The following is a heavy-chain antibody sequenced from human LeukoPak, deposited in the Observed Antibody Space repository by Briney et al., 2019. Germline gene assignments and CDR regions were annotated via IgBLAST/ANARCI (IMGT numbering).Heavy chain of an antibody. Sequence: PSETLSLTCTVSGGSVSSGSYYWSWIRQPPGKGLEWIGYIYYSGSTNYNPSLKSRVTISVDTSKNQFSLKLSSVTAADTAVYYCARDRVTIFGVVNRDYYYGMDVWGQGTTVTVSS. V-gene: IGHV4-61*01. CDR1: GGSVSSGSYY. CDR3: ARDRVTIFGVVNRDYYYGMDV. D-gene: IGHD3-3*01. J-gene: IGHJ6*02. CDR2: IYYSGST.